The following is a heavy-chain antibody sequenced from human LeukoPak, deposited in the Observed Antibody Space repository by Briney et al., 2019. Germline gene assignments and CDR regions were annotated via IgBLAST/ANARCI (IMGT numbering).Heavy chain of an antibody. CDR1: GFTVSSNY. V-gene: IGHV3-53*01. CDR2: IYSGGST. Sequence: PGGSLRLSCAASGFTVSSNYMSWVRQAPGKGLEWVSVIYSGGSTYYADSVKGRFTISRDNSKNTLCLQMNSLRAEDTAVYYCARGAYYDFWSGYSVTPPDYWGQGTLVTVSS. D-gene: IGHD3-3*01. J-gene: IGHJ4*02. CDR3: ARGAYYDFWSGYSVTPPDY.